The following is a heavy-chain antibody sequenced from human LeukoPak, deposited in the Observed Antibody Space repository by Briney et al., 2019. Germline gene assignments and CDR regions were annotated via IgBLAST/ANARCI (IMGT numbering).Heavy chain of an antibody. CDR2: ISDSGTTI. V-gene: IGHV3-48*03. CDR3: ARFAEDSRFNN. CDR1: GFTFSSYE. Sequence: PGGSLRLSCAASGFTFSSYEMNWVRQAPGRGLEWVSYISDSGTTIYYADSVKGRFTISRDNAKNSLYLQMNSLRAEDTAVYFCARFAEDSRFNNWGQGTLVTVSS. D-gene: IGHD5-12*01. J-gene: IGHJ4*02.